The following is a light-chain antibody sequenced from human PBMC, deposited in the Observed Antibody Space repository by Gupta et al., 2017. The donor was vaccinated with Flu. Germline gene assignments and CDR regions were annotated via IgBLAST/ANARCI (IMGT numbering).Light chain of an antibody. CDR3: ATWDDSLSAVV. CDR2: KSN. V-gene: IGLV1-47*01. J-gene: IGLJ2*01. CDR1: NSNIGINY. Sequence: QSVLTQPPSTSGTPGQRVTFSCSGGNSNIGINYVYWYQQRPGAAPKLIIYKSNQRPSGVPDRFSGSKSGTSASLAISGLRSEDEAEYYCATWDDSLSAVVFGGGTKLTVL.